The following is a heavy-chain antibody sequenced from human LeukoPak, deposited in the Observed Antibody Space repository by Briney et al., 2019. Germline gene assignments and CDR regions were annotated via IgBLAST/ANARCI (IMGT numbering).Heavy chain of an antibody. J-gene: IGHJ6*03. V-gene: IGHV4-61*01. CDR3: ARDGRISGSYYYYYYMDV. CDR2: IYYSGST. CDR1: GASISSGPYY. Sequence: SETLSLTCTVSGASISSGPYYWSWIRQPPGKGLEWIGYIYYSGSTNYNPSLKSRVTISVDTSKNQFSLKLSSVTAADTAVYYCARDGRISGSYYYYYYMDVWGKGTTVTVSS. D-gene: IGHD1-26*01.